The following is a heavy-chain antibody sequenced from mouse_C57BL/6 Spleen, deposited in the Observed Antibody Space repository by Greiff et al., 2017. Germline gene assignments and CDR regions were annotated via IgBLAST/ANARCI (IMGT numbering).Heavy chain of an antibody. Sequence: VQLQQPGAELVMPGASVKLSCKASGYTFTSYWMHWVKQRPGQGLEWIGEIDPSDSYTNYNQKFKGKSTLPVDKSSSTAYMQLSSLTSEDSAVEYCATYRGFGWYFDVWGTGTTVTVSS. J-gene: IGHJ1*03. V-gene: IGHV1-69*01. D-gene: IGHD2-14*01. CDR1: GYTFTSYW. CDR2: IDPSDSYT. CDR3: ATYRGFGWYFDV.